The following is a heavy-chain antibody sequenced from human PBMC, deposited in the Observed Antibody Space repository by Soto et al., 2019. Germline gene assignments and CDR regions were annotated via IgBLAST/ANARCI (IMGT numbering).Heavy chain of an antibody. CDR3: AGKDWI. D-gene: IGHD1-1*01. CDR2: ISYDGSNK. V-gene: IGHV3-30*03. J-gene: IGHJ4*02. CDR1: GFTFSIYG. Sequence: GGSLRLSCAASGFTFSIYGMHWVRQAPGKGLEWVAVISYDGSNKYYADSVKGRFTISRDNSKNTLYLQMNSLRAEDTAVYYCAGKDWIWGQGTLVTVSS.